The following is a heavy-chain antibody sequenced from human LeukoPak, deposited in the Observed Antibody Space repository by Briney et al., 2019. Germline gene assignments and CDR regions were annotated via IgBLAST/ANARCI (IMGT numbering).Heavy chain of an antibody. D-gene: IGHD3-3*01. CDR2: ISYDGSNK. CDR3: AKDIRSRRVYLIDY. J-gene: IGHJ4*02. Sequence: PGRSLRLSCAASGFTFSSYGMHWARQAPGKGLEWVGVISYDGSNKYYADSVKGRFTISRDNSKNTLYLQMTRLRADDTAVYYCAKDIRSRRVYLIDYWGQGTLVTVSS. V-gene: IGHV3-30*18. CDR1: GFTFSSYG.